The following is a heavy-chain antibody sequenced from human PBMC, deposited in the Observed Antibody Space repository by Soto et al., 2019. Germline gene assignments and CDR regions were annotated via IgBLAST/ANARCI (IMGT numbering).Heavy chain of an antibody. Sequence: ASVKVSCKASGYTFTSYAMHWVRQAPGQRLEWMGWINAGNGNTKYSQKFQGRVTITRDTSASTAYMELSSLRSEDTAVYYCAANYDILTGYYYFDYWGQATLVTVSS. CDR1: GYTFTSYA. V-gene: IGHV1-3*01. D-gene: IGHD3-9*01. CDR2: INAGNGNT. J-gene: IGHJ4*02. CDR3: AANYDILTGYYYFDY.